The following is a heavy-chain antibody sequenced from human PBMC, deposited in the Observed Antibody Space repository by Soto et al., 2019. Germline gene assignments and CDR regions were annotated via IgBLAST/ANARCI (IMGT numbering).Heavy chain of an antibody. V-gene: IGHV1-69*13. CDR3: ASSSYDILTGYYSYYYYGMDV. J-gene: IGHJ6*02. CDR1: GGTFSSYA. D-gene: IGHD3-9*01. Sequence: ASVKVSCKASGGTFSSYAISWVRQAPGQGLEWMGGIIPIFGTANYAQKFQGRVTITADESTSTAYMELSSLRSEDTAVYYCASSSYDILTGYYSYYYYGMDVWGQGTTVTVSS. CDR2: IIPIFGTA.